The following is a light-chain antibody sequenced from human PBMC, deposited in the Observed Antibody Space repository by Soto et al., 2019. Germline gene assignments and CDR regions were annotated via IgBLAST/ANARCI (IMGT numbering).Light chain of an antibody. CDR3: QQYTTEPGT. CDR2: DAS. J-gene: IGKJ1*01. V-gene: IGKV1-5*01. Sequence: DIQMTQSPSTLSASVGDRVTITCRASQSISSWLAWYQQKPGRAPKVLIFDASSLESGVPPRFSGSGSATEFTLTSRSLQPDDFATYYCQQYTTEPGTFGQGTKVEIK. CDR1: QSISSW.